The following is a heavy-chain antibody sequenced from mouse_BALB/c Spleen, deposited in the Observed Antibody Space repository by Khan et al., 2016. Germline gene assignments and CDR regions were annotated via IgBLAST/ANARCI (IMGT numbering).Heavy chain of an antibody. CDR1: GYTFSTYW. J-gene: IGHJ2*01. CDR2: INPSSGYT. CDR3: ARDLDY. V-gene: IGHV1-7*01. Sequence: QVRLQQSGTELAKPGASVKMSCKASGYTFSTYWMHWVKQRPGQGLEWIGYINPSSGYTEYNQKFKDKATLSADKSSSTAYMQLSSLTSEDSAVYYCARDLDYWGQGNTLTISS.